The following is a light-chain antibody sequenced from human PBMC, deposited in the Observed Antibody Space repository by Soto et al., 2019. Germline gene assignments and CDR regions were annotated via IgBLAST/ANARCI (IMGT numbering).Light chain of an antibody. Sequence: EIVLTQSPATLSLSPGVRATLSCRASQSVSSYLAWYQQKPGQAPRLLVYGASNRATGIPARFSGSGSGTDFTITISSLEPEDFAVHYCQQRSNWPITFGQGTRLEIK. J-gene: IGKJ5*01. CDR1: QSVSSY. CDR3: QQRSNWPIT. V-gene: IGKV3-11*01. CDR2: GAS.